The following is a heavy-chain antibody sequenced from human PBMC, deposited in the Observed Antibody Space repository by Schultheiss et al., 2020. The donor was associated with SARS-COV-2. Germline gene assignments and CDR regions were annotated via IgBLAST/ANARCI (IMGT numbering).Heavy chain of an antibody. D-gene: IGHD5-18*01. J-gene: IGHJ4*02. V-gene: IGHV4-34*01. CDR1: GGSFSGYY. Sequence: SQTLSLTCAVYGGSFSGYYWSWIRQPPGKGLEWIGYIYYSGSTNYNPSLKSRVTISVDTSKNQFSLKLSSVTAADTAVYYCVRARDTAMVTGYYFDYWGQGTLVTVSS. CDR2: IYYSGST. CDR3: VRARDTAMVTGYYFDY.